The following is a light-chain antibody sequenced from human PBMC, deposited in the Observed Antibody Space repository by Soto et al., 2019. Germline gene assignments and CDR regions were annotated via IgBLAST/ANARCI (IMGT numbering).Light chain of an antibody. V-gene: IGLV4-60*02. CDR3: ETWDSNTHTV. Sequence: QSVLTQSSSASASLGSSVKLTCTLSSGHSGYIIAWHQQQPGKAPRYLMKLEGSGSYNKGSGVPDRFSGSSSGADRYLTISNLHFEDEADYYCETWDSNTHTVFGGRTKVTVL. CDR2: LEGSGSY. CDR1: SGHSGYI. J-gene: IGLJ3*02.